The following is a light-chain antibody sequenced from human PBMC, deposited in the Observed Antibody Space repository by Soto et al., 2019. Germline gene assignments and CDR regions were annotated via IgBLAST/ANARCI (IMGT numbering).Light chain of an antibody. V-gene: IGKV3-15*01. Sequence: EVVMTQSPATLSVSPGERATLSCRASQSVTTSLAWFQQKPGQAPRLLIYGASTRATGIPARFSGSGSGTEFTLTISSLQSEDYAVYYCQQYNNWSPTWTFGQGTKVDIK. CDR3: QQYNNWSPTWT. CDR2: GAS. J-gene: IGKJ1*01. CDR1: QSVTTS.